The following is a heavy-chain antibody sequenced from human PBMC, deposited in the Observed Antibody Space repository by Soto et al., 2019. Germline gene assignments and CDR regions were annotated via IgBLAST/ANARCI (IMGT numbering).Heavy chain of an antibody. CDR2: MSPSAGST. D-gene: IGHD5-18*01. CDR1: GYTFTSYD. CDR3: ARAGGYSQGYFDL. V-gene: IGHV1-46*01. Sequence: QVQLVQSGAEVKKPGASVKVSCKASGYTFTSYDINWVRQATGQGLEWMGIMSPSAGSTSYAQKFQGRDTMTRDTSTSTVYRELSSLISEDTAVYYCARAGGYSQGYFDLWGRGTLVTVSS. J-gene: IGHJ2*01.